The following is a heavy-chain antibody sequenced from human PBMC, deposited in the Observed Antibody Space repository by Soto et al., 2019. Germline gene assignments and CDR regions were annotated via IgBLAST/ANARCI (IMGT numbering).Heavy chain of an antibody. CDR1: GYTFTNYD. J-gene: IGHJ2*01. Sequence: QVRLVQSGAEVKKPGASVKVSCKASGYTFTNYDINWVRQASGQGLEWMGWMSANSGSTGSAQKFQGRNAMTRDSSKRTAYMQLSSMGTEGTADYYCARGPKIGVVPRAAHWYFDLWGRGTVVTVSS. D-gene: IGHD3-16*01. CDR2: MSANSGST. CDR3: ARGPKIGVVPRAAHWYFDL. V-gene: IGHV1-8*01.